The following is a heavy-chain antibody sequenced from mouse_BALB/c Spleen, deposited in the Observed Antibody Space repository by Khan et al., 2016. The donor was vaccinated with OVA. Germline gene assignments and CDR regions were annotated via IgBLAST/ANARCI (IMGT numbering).Heavy chain of an antibody. CDR3: STSGYGFGAY. CDR2: INRGSGST. D-gene: IGHD1-2*01. J-gene: IGHJ3*01. Sequence: QVQLKQSGAELVRPGTSVKVSCKASGYAFTDYLIEWLKQRPGQGIEWSGVINRGSGSTNYNEKFKDKATLTADTSTSTAYLQLSSLTSADSAVYVCSTSGYGFGAYWGPGTLVTVSA. CDR1: GYAFTDYL. V-gene: IGHV1-54*01.